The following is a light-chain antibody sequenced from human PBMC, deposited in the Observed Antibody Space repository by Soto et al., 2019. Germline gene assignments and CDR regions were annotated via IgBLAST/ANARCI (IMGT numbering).Light chain of an antibody. J-gene: IGKJ1*01. V-gene: IGKV3-20*01. CDR3: QHYGDSPWT. CDR2: GAS. Sequence: EIVLTQSPGTLSLSPGERATLSCRASQSVSTNSLAWYRQKPGQTPSLIIYGASTRATGIPDRFSGSGSGTDVTLTISRLEPEDFAVYYCQHYGDSPWTFGQGTKVEIK. CDR1: QSVSTNS.